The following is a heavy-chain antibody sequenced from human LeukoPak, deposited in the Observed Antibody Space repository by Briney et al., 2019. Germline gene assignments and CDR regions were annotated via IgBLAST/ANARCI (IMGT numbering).Heavy chain of an antibody. CDR1: GFTFSSYW. CDR3: ARGGHNYHSSGYYGGTNFDY. J-gene: IGHJ4*02. CDR2: ISSDESST. Sequence: PGGSLRLSCAASGFTFSSYWMHWVRQDPAKGLVWVSRISSDESSTSYADSVKGRFTISRDDAKNTLYLQMNCLRAEDTALYYCARGGHNYHSSGYYGGTNFDYWGQGTLVTVSS. V-gene: IGHV3-74*01. D-gene: IGHD3-22*01.